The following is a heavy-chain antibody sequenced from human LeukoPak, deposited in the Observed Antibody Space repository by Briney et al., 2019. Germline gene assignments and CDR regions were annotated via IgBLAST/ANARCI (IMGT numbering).Heavy chain of an antibody. CDR3: ARQRLGMGQNRVDY. CDR1: GGSTSSSSYY. CDR2: IYYSGST. D-gene: IGHD7-27*01. Sequence: SETLSLTCTVSGGSTSSSSYYWGWIRQPPGKGLEWIGSIYYSGSTYYNPSLKSRVTISVDTSKNQFSLKLSSVTAADTAVYYCARQRLGMGQNRVDYWGQGTLVTVSS. J-gene: IGHJ4*02. V-gene: IGHV4-39*01.